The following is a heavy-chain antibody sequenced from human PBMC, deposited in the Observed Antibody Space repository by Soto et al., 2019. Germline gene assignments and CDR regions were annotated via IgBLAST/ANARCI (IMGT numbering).Heavy chain of an antibody. Sequence: GESLKISCRGSGYDFNTNWFGWVRQLPGRGLEWVGIMYPGDSDTRYNPSLQGHVTLAVDVTVSTAFLQWRSLETSDTGMYFCARLPRDCNKTSCYYADHWGQGTQVTVSS. CDR3: ARLPRDCNKTSCYYADH. CDR1: GYDFNTNW. V-gene: IGHV5-51*01. CDR2: MYPGDSDT. D-gene: IGHD3-3*01. J-gene: IGHJ4*02.